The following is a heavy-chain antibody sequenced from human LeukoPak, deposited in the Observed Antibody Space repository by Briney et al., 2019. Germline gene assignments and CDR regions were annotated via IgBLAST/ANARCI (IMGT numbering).Heavy chain of an antibody. J-gene: IGHJ5*02. D-gene: IGHD2-8*01. CDR3: ARARRYCTNGVCYTSWFDP. CDR2: IYHSGST. Sequence: SETLSLTCAVSGGSISSSNWWSWVRQPPGKGLEWIGYIYHSGSTYYNPSLKSRVTISVDRSKNQFSLKLSSVTAADTAVYYCARARRYCTNGVCYTSWFDPWGQGTLVTVSS. V-gene: IGHV4-4*02. CDR1: GGSISSSNW.